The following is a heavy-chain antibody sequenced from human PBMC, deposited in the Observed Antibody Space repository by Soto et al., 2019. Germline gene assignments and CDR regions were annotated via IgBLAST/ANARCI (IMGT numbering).Heavy chain of an antibody. CDR2: ISSTATYT. J-gene: IGHJ4*02. V-gene: IGHV3-11*06. CDR1: GFSFSDYY. CDR3: ARARLVVEGRFDY. D-gene: IGHD3-22*01. Sequence: QVHLVESGGGLVKPGGSLRLSCAVSGFSFSDYYMNWIRQAPGKGLEWLSYISSTATYTNYADSVRGRFTISRDSAKNSLYLDMNGLRAGDTAVYYCARARLVVEGRFDYWGQGTLVTVSS.